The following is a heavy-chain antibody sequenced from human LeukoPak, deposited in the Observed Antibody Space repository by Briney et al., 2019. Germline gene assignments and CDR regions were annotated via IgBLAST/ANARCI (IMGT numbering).Heavy chain of an antibody. V-gene: IGHV3-33*08. D-gene: IGHD2-15*01. J-gene: IGHJ6*02. CDR2: IWYDGSNE. Sequence: GGSLRLSCAASGFTFSSYGMHWARQAPGKGLEWVAVIWYDGSNEYYADSVKGRFTISRDNSKNTLYLQMNSLRAEDTAVYYCAREAGVVVAATTPYYYYGMDVWGQGTTVTVSS. CDR3: AREAGVVVAATTPYYYYGMDV. CDR1: GFTFSSYG.